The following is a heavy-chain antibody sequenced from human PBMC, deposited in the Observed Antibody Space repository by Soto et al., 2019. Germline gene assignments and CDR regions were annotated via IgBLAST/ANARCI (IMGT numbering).Heavy chain of an antibody. J-gene: IGHJ4*02. CDR2: LYYGRRA. D-gene: IGHD3-22*01. CDR3: ALRSMAVVPEY. Sequence: QVQLQESGPGLVKPSETLSLTCAVSGDSISSYYCMWIRQPPGKGLESIGYLYYGRRANYNPALKSRVTLSVDTSTNQCSLTLSSMTAADTAVYYCALRSMAVVPEYWGQGTLVTVSS. CDR1: GDSISSYY. V-gene: IGHV4-59*01.